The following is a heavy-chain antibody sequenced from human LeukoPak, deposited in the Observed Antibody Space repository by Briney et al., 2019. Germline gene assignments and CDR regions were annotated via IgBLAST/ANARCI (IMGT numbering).Heavy chain of an antibody. V-gene: IGHV1-69*06. CDR2: IIPIFGTA. CDR1: GGTFSSYA. Sequence: ASVKVSCKASGGTFSSYAISWVRQAPGHGLEWMGGIIPIFGTANYAQKFQGRVTITADKSTSTAYMELSSLRSEDTAVYYCARGTITMVRGVMDYYGMDVWGKGTTVTVSS. D-gene: IGHD3-10*01. J-gene: IGHJ6*04. CDR3: ARGTITMVRGVMDYYGMDV.